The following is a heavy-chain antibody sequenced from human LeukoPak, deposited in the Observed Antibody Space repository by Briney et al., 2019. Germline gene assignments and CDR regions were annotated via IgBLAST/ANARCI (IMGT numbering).Heavy chain of an antibody. CDR1: GGAISSYH. D-gene: IGHD3-16*01. V-gene: IGHV4-4*07. Sequence: SETLSLTCTVSGGAISSYHWSWIRQPAGKGLEWIGRIYTSGSTNYNPSLKSRVTMSVDTSKNQFSLKLGSLTAADTAVYYCARVGDYALKDWGQGTLVTVSS. J-gene: IGHJ4*02. CDR2: IYTSGST. CDR3: ARVGDYALKD.